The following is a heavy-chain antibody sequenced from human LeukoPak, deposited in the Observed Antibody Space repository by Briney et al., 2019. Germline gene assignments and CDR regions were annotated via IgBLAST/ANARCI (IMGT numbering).Heavy chain of an antibody. CDR1: GFSFSSYR. Sequence: GGSLRLSCAASGFSFSSYRMNWVRQAPGKGLEWVAVMWYDGSNKYYADSVKGRFTISRDDSKNTLYLQMNSLRAEDTAMYYCARGLPPVMKYYFDYWGQGTLVTVSS. J-gene: IGHJ4*02. CDR2: MWYDGSNK. CDR3: ARGLPPVMKYYFDY. V-gene: IGHV3-33*08. D-gene: IGHD4-11*01.